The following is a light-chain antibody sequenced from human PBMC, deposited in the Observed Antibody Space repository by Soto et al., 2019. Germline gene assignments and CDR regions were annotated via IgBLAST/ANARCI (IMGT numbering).Light chain of an antibody. CDR3: SSYTSSSTHV. CDR1: TSDVGGYNY. CDR2: EVN. Sequence: QSVLTQPPSASGSPGQSVTISCTGTTSDVGGYNYVSWYQLHPDKVPKLIIYEVNKRPSGVPDRFSGSKSGSTASLTVSGLQAEDEADYYCSSYTSSSTHVFGTGTKLTVL. V-gene: IGLV2-8*01. J-gene: IGLJ1*01.